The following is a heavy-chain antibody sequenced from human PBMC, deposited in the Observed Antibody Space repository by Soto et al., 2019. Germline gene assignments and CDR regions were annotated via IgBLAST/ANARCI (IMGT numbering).Heavy chain of an antibody. J-gene: IGHJ4*02. V-gene: IGHV3-11*06. CDR3: VRGGGGGQFDS. CDR1: GFTFSDYY. D-gene: IGHD2-21*01. CDR2: ISPNSKYR. Sequence: PGGSLRLSCAASGFTFSDYYMSWIRQAPGKGLEWVSYISPNSKYREYADSVKGRHTISRDNAKKSLYLEMKSLRGDDTAVYYCVRGGGGGQFDSWGQGTLVTVSS.